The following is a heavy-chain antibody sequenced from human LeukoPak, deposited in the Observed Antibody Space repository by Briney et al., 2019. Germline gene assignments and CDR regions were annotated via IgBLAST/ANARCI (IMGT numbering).Heavy chain of an antibody. D-gene: IGHD6-19*01. J-gene: IGHJ4*02. CDR2: ISPSDNGI. V-gene: IGHV3-11*04. CDR1: GFTFSDYY. CDR3: ARDAVTGYSSGWYKPFPFDY. Sequence: GGSLRLSCAASGFTFSDYYMSWIRQAPGKGLEWVSYISPSDNGIYYADSVEGRFTISRDNAKNSLYLQMNSLRVDDTAVYYCARDAVTGYSSGWYKPFPFDYWGQGSLVTVSS.